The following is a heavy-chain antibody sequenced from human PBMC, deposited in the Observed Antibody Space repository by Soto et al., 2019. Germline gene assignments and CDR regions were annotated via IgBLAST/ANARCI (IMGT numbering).Heavy chain of an antibody. D-gene: IGHD1-26*01. V-gene: IGHV3-23*01. J-gene: IGHJ4*02. CDR2: ISGSGDST. CDR1: GLTFSSYA. Sequence: EVQLLESGGGLVQPGGSLRLSCAASGLTFSSYAMRWVRQAPGKGLEWVSAISGSGDSTYYADSVKGRFTISRDNSKNTLYLQMNSLSAEDTAVYYCARRGSGSYYDYWGQGTLVTVSS. CDR3: ARRGSGSYYDY.